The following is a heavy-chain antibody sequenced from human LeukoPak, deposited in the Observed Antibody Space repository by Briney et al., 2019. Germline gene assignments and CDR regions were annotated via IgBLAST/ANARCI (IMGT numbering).Heavy chain of an antibody. J-gene: IGHJ5*02. CDR1: GGSFSGYY. D-gene: IGHD2-2*01. Sequence: SETLSLTCAVYGGSFSGYYWSWIRQPPGKGLEWVAEVNDNGGTNYNPSLKSRVITSVDTSTNQFSLKMNSVTAADTAVYYCARKIASQGDNWFDPWGQGILVTVSS. V-gene: IGHV4-34*01. CDR3: ARKIASQGDNWFDP. CDR2: VNDNGGT.